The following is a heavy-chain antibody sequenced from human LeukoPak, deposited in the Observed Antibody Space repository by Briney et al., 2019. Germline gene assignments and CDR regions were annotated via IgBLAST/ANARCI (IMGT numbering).Heavy chain of an antibody. CDR3: AREGSIVGATLFDY. D-gene: IGHD1-26*01. CDR2: INPSFNPGVDVT. V-gene: IGHV1-46*01. Sequence: ASVKVSCKASGYTFSSYHIHWVRQAPGQGLEWMGKINPSFNPGVDVTSYAQKFQGRVTMTRDISTNTVYMELSSLTSEDTAVYYCAREGSIVGATLFDYWGQGTLVTVSS. J-gene: IGHJ4*02. CDR1: GYTFSSYH.